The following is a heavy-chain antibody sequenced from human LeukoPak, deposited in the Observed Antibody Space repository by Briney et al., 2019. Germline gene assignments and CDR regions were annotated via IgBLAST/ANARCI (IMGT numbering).Heavy chain of an antibody. J-gene: IGHJ4*02. D-gene: IGHD1-20*01. CDR1: GLTFSDYG. Sequence: PGRSLRLSCAATGLTFSDYGMHWVRQAPGKGLEWVAVISYDGDDKYYADSVKGRFTISRDNSKNTLYLQMNSLRVEDKAIYYCARVSGRVNGPFHYCGQGTLVTVSS. CDR3: ARVSGRVNGPFHY. CDR2: ISYDGDDK. V-gene: IGHV3-30*03.